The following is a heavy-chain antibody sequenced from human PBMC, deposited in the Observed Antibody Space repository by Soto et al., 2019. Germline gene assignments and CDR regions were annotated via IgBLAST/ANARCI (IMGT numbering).Heavy chain of an antibody. Sequence: LRLSCAASGFTFSSYAMHWVRQAPGKGLEWVAVISYDGSNKYYADSVKGRFTISRDDSKNTLYLQMNSLRAEDTAVYYGARDSTYDSSGYYPPIRYFDYWGQGTLVTVSA. D-gene: IGHD3-22*01. CDR2: ISYDGSNK. V-gene: IGHV3-30-3*01. J-gene: IGHJ4*02. CDR3: ARDSTYDSSGYYPPIRYFDY. CDR1: GFTFSSYA.